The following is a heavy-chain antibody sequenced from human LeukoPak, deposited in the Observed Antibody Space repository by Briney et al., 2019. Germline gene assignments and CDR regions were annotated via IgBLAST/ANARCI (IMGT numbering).Heavy chain of an antibody. D-gene: IGHD1-1*01. J-gene: IGHJ5*02. CDR3: AREGTAGTNLNWFDP. Sequence: SETLSLTCTVSGGSISSYYWSWIRQPPGKGLEWIGYIYYSGSTNFNPSLKSRVTISVDTSKNQFSLKLSSVTAADTAVYYCAREGTAGTNLNWFDPWGQGTLVTVSS. V-gene: IGHV4-59*01. CDR2: IYYSGST. CDR1: GGSISSYY.